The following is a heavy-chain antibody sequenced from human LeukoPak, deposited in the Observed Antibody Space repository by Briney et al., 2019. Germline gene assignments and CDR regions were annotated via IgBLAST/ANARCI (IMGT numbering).Heavy chain of an antibody. D-gene: IGHD6-13*01. Sequence: SETLSLTCTVSGDSISSSDYYWGWIRHPPGKGLEWIGSIYYSGSTYYNPSLKSRVTISVDTSKNQFSLKLSSVTAADTAVHYCARRGSSWYGYWFDPWGQGTLVTVSS. CDR3: ARRGSSWYGYWFDP. CDR2: IYYSGST. J-gene: IGHJ5*02. V-gene: IGHV4-39*01. CDR1: GDSISSSDYY.